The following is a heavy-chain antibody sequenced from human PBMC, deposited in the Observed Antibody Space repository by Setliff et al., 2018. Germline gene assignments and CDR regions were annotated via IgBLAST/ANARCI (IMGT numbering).Heavy chain of an antibody. D-gene: IGHD3-10*01. Sequence: SETLSLTCTVSGGSISSYYWSWIRQPPGKGLEWIGSMYYSGSTYYNPSLKGRVTLSVDTTKNQFSLKLTSMTAADTAVYYCARVDFTMIQGVLGLWGQGTLVTVSS. V-gene: IGHV4-59*12. J-gene: IGHJ1*01. CDR1: GGSISSYY. CDR2: MYYSGST. CDR3: ARVDFTMIQGVLGL.